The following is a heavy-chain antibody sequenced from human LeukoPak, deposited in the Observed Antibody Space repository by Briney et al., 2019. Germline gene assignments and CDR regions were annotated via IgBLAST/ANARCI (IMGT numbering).Heavy chain of an antibody. D-gene: IGHD3-22*01. CDR3: ARSLGVESMIGWAY. J-gene: IGHJ4*02. CDR2: IYYSGST. CDR1: GGSISSYY. Sequence: SETLSLTCTVSGGSISSYYWSWIRQPPGKGLEWIGYIYYSGSTNYNPSLKSRVTISVDTSKNQFSLKLSSVTAADTAVYYCARSLGVESMIGWAYWGQGTLVTVSS. V-gene: IGHV4-59*01.